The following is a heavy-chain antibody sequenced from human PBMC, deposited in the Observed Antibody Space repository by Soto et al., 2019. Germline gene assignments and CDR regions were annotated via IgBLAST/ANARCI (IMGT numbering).Heavy chain of an antibody. D-gene: IGHD6-6*01. V-gene: IGHV5-51*01. J-gene: IGHJ6*02. CDR1: GYSFTSYW. Sequence: PGESLKISCKGSGYSFTSYWIGWVRQMPGKGLEWMGIIYPGDSETRYSPSFQGQVTISADKSISTAYLQWSRLTASATAMYNCALWGSSSQNYYYYGMDVWGQGTTVTVSS. CDR3: ALWGSSSQNYYYYGMDV. CDR2: IYPGDSET.